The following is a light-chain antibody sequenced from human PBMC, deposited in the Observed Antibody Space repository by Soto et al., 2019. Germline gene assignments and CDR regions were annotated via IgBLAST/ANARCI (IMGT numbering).Light chain of an antibody. CDR2: GNS. V-gene: IGLV1-40*01. CDR1: SSNIGAGYD. CDR3: QSYDSSLSGWV. J-gene: IGLJ3*02. Sequence: QSVLTQPPSVSGAPGQRVTISCTGSSSNIGAGYDVHWYQQLPGTAPKLLISGNSNRPSGVPDRSSGSKSGTSASLAITGLQAEYEADYNCQSYDSSLSGWVFGGGTKLTVL.